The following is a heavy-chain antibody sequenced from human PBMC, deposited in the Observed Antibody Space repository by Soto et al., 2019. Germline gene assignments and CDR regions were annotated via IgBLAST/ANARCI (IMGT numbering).Heavy chain of an antibody. J-gene: IGHJ4*02. Sequence: GGSLRLSCAASGFTFSSYGMHWVRQAPGKGLEWVAVIWYDGSNKYYADSVKGRFTISRENSKNTLYLQMNSLRAEDTAVYYCARDSQDLALYYFDYWGQGTLVTVSS. CDR1: GFTFSSYG. CDR2: IWYDGSNK. CDR3: ARDSQDLALYYFDY. V-gene: IGHV3-33*01.